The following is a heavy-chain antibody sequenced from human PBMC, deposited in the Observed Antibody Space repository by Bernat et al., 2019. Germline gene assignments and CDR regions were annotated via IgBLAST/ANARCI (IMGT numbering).Heavy chain of an antibody. V-gene: IGHV3-7*01. CDR2: IKQDGSEK. D-gene: IGHD2-21*01. Sequence: EVQLVESGGGLVQPGGSLRLSCAASGFTFSSYWMSWVRQAPGKGLEWVANIKQDGSEKYYVDSVKGRFTISRDNTKNSLYLQMNSLRAEDTAVYYCASGVVVIDAFDIWGQGTMVTVSS. CDR1: GFTFSSYW. CDR3: ASGVVVIDAFDI. J-gene: IGHJ3*02.